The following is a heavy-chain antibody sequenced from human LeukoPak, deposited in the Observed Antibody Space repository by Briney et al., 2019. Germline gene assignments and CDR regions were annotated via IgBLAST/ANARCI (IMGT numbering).Heavy chain of an antibody. CDR3: ARLRGYSYGYSIHYYYYMDV. CDR2: IKQDGSEK. D-gene: IGHD5-18*01. Sequence: PGGSLRLSCAASGFTFSSYWMSWVRQAPGKGLECVANIKQDGSEKYYVDSVKGRFTISRDSAKNSLYLQMNSLRAEDTAVYYCARLRGYSYGYSIHYYYYMDVWGKGTTVTVSS. V-gene: IGHV3-7*01. CDR1: GFTFSSYW. J-gene: IGHJ6*03.